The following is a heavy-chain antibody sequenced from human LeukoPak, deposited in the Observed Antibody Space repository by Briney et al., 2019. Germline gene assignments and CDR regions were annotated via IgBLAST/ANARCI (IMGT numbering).Heavy chain of an antibody. Sequence: SETLSLTCAVYGGDFRDYYWTWIRLPPGKGLEWIGEITHSGRTNYNPSLKSRVSISVDMAKKQFSLNLNSVTAADTAVYYCARGPRIVPADDGYYYMDVWGAGTTVTVSS. V-gene: IGHV4-34*01. D-gene: IGHD2-2*01. CDR3: ARGPRIVPADDGYYYMDV. CDR2: ITHSGRT. CDR1: GGDFRDYY. J-gene: IGHJ6*03.